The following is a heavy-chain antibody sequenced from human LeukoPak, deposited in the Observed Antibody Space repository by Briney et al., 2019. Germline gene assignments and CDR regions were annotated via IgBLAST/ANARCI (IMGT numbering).Heavy chain of an antibody. Sequence: PSQTLSLTCTVSGGSISSGSYYWSWIRQPAGKGLEWIGRIYTSGSTNYNPSLKSRVTISVDTSKNQFSLKLSSVTAADTAVYYCARSTGVDPAFDYWGQGTLVTVSS. CDR1: GGSISSGSYY. D-gene: IGHD4-17*01. V-gene: IGHV4-61*02. CDR2: IYTSGST. J-gene: IGHJ4*02. CDR3: ARSTGVDPAFDY.